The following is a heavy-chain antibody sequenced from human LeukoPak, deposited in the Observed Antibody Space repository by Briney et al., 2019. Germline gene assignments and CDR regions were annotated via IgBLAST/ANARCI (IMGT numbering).Heavy chain of an antibody. Sequence: SETLSLTCAVYGGSFSGYYWSWIRQPPGKGLDWIGEINHSGSTNYNPSLKSRLTISVDTAKNQFSLKLNSVTAADTAVYYCARAAEYSSSSSAEFWFDPWGQGTLVTVSS. CDR1: GGSFSGYY. D-gene: IGHD6-6*01. J-gene: IGHJ5*02. CDR3: ARAAEYSSSSSAEFWFDP. V-gene: IGHV4-34*01. CDR2: INHSGST.